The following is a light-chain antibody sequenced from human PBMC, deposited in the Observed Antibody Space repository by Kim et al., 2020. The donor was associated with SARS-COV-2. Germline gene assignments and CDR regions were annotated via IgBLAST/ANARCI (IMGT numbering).Light chain of an antibody. CDR3: QTWGTHLDWV. Sequence: QLVLTQSPSASASLGASVKLTCTLSSGHSSYAIAWHQQQPEKGPRYLMKLNSDGSHSKGDGIPDRFSGSSSGAERYLTISSLQSEDEADYYCQTWGTHLDWVFGGGTQLTVL. V-gene: IGLV4-69*01. J-gene: IGLJ3*02. CDR2: LNSDGSH. CDR1: SGHSSYA.